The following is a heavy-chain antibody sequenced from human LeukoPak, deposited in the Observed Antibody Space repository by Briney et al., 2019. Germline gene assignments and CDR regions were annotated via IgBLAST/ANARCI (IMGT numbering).Heavy chain of an antibody. J-gene: IGHJ6*01. Sequence: ASVKVSCKASGYTFTSYGMSWVRQAPGQGLEWMGWISAYNGNTNYAQKLQGRVTMTTDTSTRTAYMELRSLRSDDTAVYYCAREKRDGYNFLHYYYYYGMDVWGQGTTVTVSS. V-gene: IGHV1-18*01. CDR1: GYTFTSYG. CDR3: AREKRDGYNFLHYYYYYGMDV. CDR2: ISAYNGNT. D-gene: IGHD5-24*01.